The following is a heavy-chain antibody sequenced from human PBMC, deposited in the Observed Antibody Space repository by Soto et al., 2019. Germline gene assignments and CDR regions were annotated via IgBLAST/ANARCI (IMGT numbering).Heavy chain of an antibody. Sequence: GGSLRLSCAASGFTFSSYSMNWVRQAPGKGLEWVSSISSSSSYIYYADSVKGRLTISRDNAKNSLYLQMNSLRAEDTAVYYCARDFREYSSSSADYYYGMDVWGQGTTVTVSS. V-gene: IGHV3-21*01. CDR3: ARDFREYSSSSADYYYGMDV. J-gene: IGHJ6*02. D-gene: IGHD6-6*01. CDR1: GFTFSSYS. CDR2: ISSSSSYI.